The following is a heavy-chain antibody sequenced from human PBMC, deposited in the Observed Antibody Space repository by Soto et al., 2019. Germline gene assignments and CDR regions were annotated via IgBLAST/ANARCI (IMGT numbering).Heavy chain of an antibody. D-gene: IGHD3-9*01. J-gene: IGHJ5*02. Sequence: QITLKESGPTLVKPTQTLTLTCTFSGFSLSTSGVGVGWIRQPPGKALEWLALIYWDDDKRYSPSLKSRLTITKDTSKNQVVLTMTNMDPVDTATYYCARSGDILTTNWFEPWGQGTLVTVSS. CDR2: IYWDDDK. CDR3: ARSGDILTTNWFEP. V-gene: IGHV2-5*02. CDR1: GFSLSTSGVG.